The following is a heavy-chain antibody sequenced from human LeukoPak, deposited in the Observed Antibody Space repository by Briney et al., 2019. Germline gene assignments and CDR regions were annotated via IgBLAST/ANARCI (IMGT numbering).Heavy chain of an antibody. Sequence: GGSLRLSCAASGFTFGDYYMSWIRQAPGKGLESISYIVSSGRTKYYADSVKGRFTISRDSAKNSLYLQMNSLRAEDTAIYYCARERWGSINSWGQGTPVTVSA. CDR1: GFTFGDYY. D-gene: IGHD5-24*01. CDR2: IVSSGRTK. J-gene: IGHJ4*02. CDR3: ARERWGSINS. V-gene: IGHV3-11*01.